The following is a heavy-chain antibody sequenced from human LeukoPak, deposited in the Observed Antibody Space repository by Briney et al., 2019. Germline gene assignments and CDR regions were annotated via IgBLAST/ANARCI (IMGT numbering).Heavy chain of an antibody. CDR2: INPNSGGT. V-gene: IGHV1-2*02. J-gene: IGHJ2*01. Sequence: ASVKASCKASGYTFTGYYMHWVRQAPGQGLEWMGWINPNSGGTNYAQKFQGRVTMTRDTSISTAYMELSRLRSEDTAVYYCARDLAGSGWYWYFDLWGRGTLVTVSS. CDR1: GYTFTGYY. D-gene: IGHD6-19*01. CDR3: ARDLAGSGWYWYFDL.